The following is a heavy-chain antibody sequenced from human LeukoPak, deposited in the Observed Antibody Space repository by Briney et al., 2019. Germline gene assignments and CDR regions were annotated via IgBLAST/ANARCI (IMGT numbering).Heavy chain of an antibody. J-gene: IGHJ4*02. CDR1: GYTFTGYY. CDR3: ARGTTREYSSSFPVY. D-gene: IGHD6-6*01. V-gene: IGHV1-2*02. CDR2: INPNSGGT. Sequence: GASVKVSCKASGYTFTGYYMHWVRQAPGQGLEWMGWINPNSGGTNYAQKFQGRVTVTRDTSISTAYMELSRLRSDDTAVYYCARGTTREYSSSFPVYWGQGTLVTVSS.